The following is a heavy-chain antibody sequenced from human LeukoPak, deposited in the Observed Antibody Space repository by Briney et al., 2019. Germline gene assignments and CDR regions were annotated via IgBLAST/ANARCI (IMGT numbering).Heavy chain of an antibody. CDR2: ISYDGSNK. V-gene: IGHV3-30-3*01. CDR3: ARERWSLYSNDYYYYGLDV. J-gene: IGHJ6*02. D-gene: IGHD3-3*01. Sequence: GRSLTLSCAAAGFTFSSYAMHWVRQAPGKGRGWVAVISYDGSNKYYADSVKGRFTISRDNAKNSSYLQMNSLRGEDTAVYYCARERWSLYSNDYYYYGLDVWGQGTTVTVSS. CDR1: GFTFSSYA.